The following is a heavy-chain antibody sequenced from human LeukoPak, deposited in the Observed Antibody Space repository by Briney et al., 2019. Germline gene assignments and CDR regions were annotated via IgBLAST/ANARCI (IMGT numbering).Heavy chain of an antibody. J-gene: IGHJ6*02. CDR1: GFTFDDYA. D-gene: IGHD3-16*01. CDR3: AKDFGYYGMDV. V-gene: IGHV3-9*01. Sequence: PGGSLRLSCAASGFTFDDYAMHWVRQAPGKGLEWVSGISWNSGSIGYADSVKGRFTISRDNAKNSLYLQMNSLRAEDTALYYCAKDFGYYGMDVWGQGTTVTVSS. CDR2: ISWNSGSI.